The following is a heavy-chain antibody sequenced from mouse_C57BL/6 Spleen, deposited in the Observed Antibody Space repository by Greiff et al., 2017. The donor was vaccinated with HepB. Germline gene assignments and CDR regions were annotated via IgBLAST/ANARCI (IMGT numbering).Heavy chain of an antibody. Sequence: EVNVVESGGGLVQPGGSLSLSCAASGFTFTDYYMSWVRQPPGKALEWLGFIRNKANGYTTEYSASVKGRFTISRDNSQSILYLQKNALRAEASATSSCARCYCGAVYWYFDVWGTGTTVTVSS. J-gene: IGHJ1*03. CDR1: GFTFTDYY. V-gene: IGHV7-3*01. D-gene: IGHD1-1*01. CDR2: IRNKANGYTT. CDR3: ARCYCGAVYWYFDV.